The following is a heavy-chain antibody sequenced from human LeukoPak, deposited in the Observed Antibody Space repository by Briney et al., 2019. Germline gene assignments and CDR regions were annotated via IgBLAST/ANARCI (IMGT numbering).Heavy chain of an antibody. D-gene: IGHD6-13*01. V-gene: IGHV4-39*07. CDR3: GRDVYSSSYYFALDV. J-gene: IGHJ3*01. Sequence: SEALSLTCIVSGASLSSGGYYWRSIRQPPRKGLEYIGSIYHSESVFYNPSLTSRVPISVDKSRNQLSLEVNSVTAADTAVYYCGRDVYSSSYYFALDVWGQGTVVTVSS. CDR2: IYHSESV. CDR1: GASLSSGGYY.